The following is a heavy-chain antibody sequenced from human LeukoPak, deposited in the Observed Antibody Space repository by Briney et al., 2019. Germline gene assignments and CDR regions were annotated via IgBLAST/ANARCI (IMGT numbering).Heavy chain of an antibody. Sequence: ASVKVSCKASGYTFTIYDINWVRQATGQGLEWMGWMNPNSGNTGYAQKFQGRVTITRNTSMSTAYMELSSLRSEDTAVYYCARVRYYDSSGYYLHAVDYWGQGTLVTVSS. CDR1: GYTFTIYD. V-gene: IGHV1-8*01. CDR3: ARVRYYDSSGYYLHAVDY. D-gene: IGHD3-22*01. CDR2: MNPNSGNT. J-gene: IGHJ4*02.